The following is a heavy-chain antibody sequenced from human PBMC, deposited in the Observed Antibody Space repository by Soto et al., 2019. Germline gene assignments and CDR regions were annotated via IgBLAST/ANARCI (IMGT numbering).Heavy chain of an antibody. CDR2: ISPKSGGT. CDR3: ARPPVYISDWYYFDL. Sequence: QVQLVQSGAEVKKPGASVKVSCEASGYTFIDYYMHWVRQAPGQGLEWMGRISPKSGGTNYAQKFQGRVTMTWDTSLNTAYMELNSLMSEDTAVYYCARPPVYISDWYYFDLWGQGTLVTVSS. V-gene: IGHV1-2*02. D-gene: IGHD6-19*01. J-gene: IGHJ4*02. CDR1: GYTFIDYY.